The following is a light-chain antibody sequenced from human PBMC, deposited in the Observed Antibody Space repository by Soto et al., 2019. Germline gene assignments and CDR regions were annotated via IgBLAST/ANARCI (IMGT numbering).Light chain of an antibody. CDR3: QQYHIWPPWT. Sequence: EIVMTQSPATLSVSPGERATLSCRASQSVSSSLAWYQQKPGQAPRLLIYGASTRADGIPARFTGSGSGTEFTLTISSLQSEDFAVYYCQQYHIWPPWTSGQGTKVDIK. CDR1: QSVSSS. J-gene: IGKJ1*01. V-gene: IGKV3-15*01. CDR2: GAS.